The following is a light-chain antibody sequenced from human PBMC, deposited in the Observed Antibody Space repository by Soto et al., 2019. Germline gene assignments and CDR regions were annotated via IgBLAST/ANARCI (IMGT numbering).Light chain of an antibody. CDR3: ATRDSNTHV. J-gene: IGLJ3*02. CDR1: SGHSSYI. Sequence: QSVLTQSSSASASLGSSVKLTCTLSSGHSSYIIAWHQQQPGKAPRYLMKLEGSGSYNKGSGVPDRFSGSSSGADRYLTISTLQFEDEADYYCATRDSNTHVFGGGTKVTVL. CDR2: LEGSGSY. V-gene: IGLV4-60*02.